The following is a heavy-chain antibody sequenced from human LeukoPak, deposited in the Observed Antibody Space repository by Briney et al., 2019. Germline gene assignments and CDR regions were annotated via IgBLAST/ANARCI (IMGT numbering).Heavy chain of an antibody. D-gene: IGHD4-11*01. J-gene: IGHJ4*02. CDR3: ARSSDYSYKY. CDR2: TYYRSKWYN. Sequence: SQTLSLTCAISGHSVSSNSGSWNWIRQSPSRGFEWLGRTYYRSKWYNEYAVFVKSRITINPDTSKNQFSLQLNSVTPEDTAVYYSARSSDYSYKYWGQGTLVTVSS. CDR1: GHSVSSNSGS. V-gene: IGHV6-1*01.